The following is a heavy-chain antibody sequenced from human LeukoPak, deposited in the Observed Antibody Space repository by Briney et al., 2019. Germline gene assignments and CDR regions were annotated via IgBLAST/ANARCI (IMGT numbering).Heavy chain of an antibody. Sequence: PSETLSLTCTVSGGSISSYYWSWIRQPPGKGLEWIGYIYYSGSTNYNPSLKSRVTISVDTSKNQFSLKLGSVTAADTAVYYCARGSYSSGWPHFDYWGQGTLVTVSS. J-gene: IGHJ4*02. D-gene: IGHD6-19*01. CDR3: ARGSYSSGWPHFDY. CDR2: IYYSGST. CDR1: GGSISSYY. V-gene: IGHV4-59*01.